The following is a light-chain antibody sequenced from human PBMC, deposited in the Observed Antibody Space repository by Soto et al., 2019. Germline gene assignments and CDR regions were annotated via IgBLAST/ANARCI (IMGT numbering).Light chain of an antibody. CDR3: QQYVSSPYT. Sequence: EIVLTQSPGTLSLSPGERATLSCRASQSVSSSYLAWYQQKPGQTPRLLIYGASSRAAGIPDRFSGSGSGTDFTLTISGLEPEDFAVYYCQQYVSSPYTFGQGTKVEIK. J-gene: IGKJ2*01. V-gene: IGKV3-20*01. CDR2: GAS. CDR1: QSVSSSY.